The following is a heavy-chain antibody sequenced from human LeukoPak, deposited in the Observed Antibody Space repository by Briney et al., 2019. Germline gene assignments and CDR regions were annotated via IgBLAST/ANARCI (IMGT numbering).Heavy chain of an antibody. CDR2: IYFSEA. CDR3: ASPSKLVISRGGFDI. D-gene: IGHD3-22*01. J-gene: IGHJ3*02. V-gene: IGHV4-39*01. Sequence: SETLSLTCTVSGGSSSDTTYYWAWIRQPPGKGLEWIGSIYFSEAKYNPSLKSRITISGDTSKNQFSLKLSSVTAADTAVYYCASPSKLVISRGGFDIWGQGTMVTVSA. CDR1: GGSSSDTTYY.